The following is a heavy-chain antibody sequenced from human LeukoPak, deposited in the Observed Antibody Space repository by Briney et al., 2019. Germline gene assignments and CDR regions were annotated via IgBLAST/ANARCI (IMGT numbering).Heavy chain of an antibody. CDR1: GGSISSYY. Sequence: SETLSLTCTVSGGSISSYYWSWIRQPPGKGLEWIGYIYYSGSTNYNPSHKSRVTISVDTSKNQFSLKLSSVTAADTAVYYCARNKMITFGGVSFFDYWGQGTLVTVSS. CDR2: IYYSGST. D-gene: IGHD3-16*01. V-gene: IGHV4-59*08. J-gene: IGHJ4*02. CDR3: ARNKMITFGGVSFFDY.